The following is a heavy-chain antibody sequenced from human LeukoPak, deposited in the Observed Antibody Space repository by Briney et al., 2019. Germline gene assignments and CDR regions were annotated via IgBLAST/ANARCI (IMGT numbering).Heavy chain of an antibody. Sequence: GASVKVSCKASGYTFTSFEINWVRQATGQGLQWMGWMNPNNGNTAYAQKFQGRVTFTWDTSISTAYMELSSLTSDDTAVYYCARDDDYGLDYWGQGTLVTVSS. V-gene: IGHV1-8*03. CDR3: ARDDDYGLDY. CDR1: GYTFTSFE. CDR2: MNPNNGNT. D-gene: IGHD4-17*01. J-gene: IGHJ4*02.